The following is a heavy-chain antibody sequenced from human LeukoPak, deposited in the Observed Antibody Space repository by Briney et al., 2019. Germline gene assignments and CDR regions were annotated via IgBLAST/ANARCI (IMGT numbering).Heavy chain of an antibody. Sequence: GESLKISCKGSGYSFTSYCIGWVRQMPGRGLEWMGIIYPGDSDTRYSPSFQGQVTISADKSINTAYLQWSSLKASDTAMYYCARGEIVVGPPAYNWFDPWGQGTLVTVSS. D-gene: IGHD2-2*01. CDR2: IYPGDSDT. CDR3: ARGEIVVGPPAYNWFDP. CDR1: GYSFTSYC. V-gene: IGHV5-51*01. J-gene: IGHJ5*02.